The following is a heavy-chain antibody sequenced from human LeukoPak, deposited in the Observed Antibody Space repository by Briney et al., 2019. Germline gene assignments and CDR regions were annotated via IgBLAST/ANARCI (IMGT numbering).Heavy chain of an antibody. J-gene: IGHJ6*02. Sequence: ASVKVSCKASGYTLTNYDINWVRQATGQGLEWMGWMNPNSGHTGYTQKFQGRATMTRDTSISTAYMELSSLRSEDTAVYYCVRVQSGSYARYGMDVWGQGTTVTVSS. CDR1: GYTLTNYD. CDR3: VRVQSGSYARYGMDV. V-gene: IGHV1-8*01. CDR2: MNPNSGHT. D-gene: IGHD1-26*01.